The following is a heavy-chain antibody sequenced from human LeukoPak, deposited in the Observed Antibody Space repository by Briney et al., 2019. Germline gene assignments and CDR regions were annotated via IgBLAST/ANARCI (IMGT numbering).Heavy chain of an antibody. Sequence: GGSLRLSCAASGFTFSTYAMNWVRQAPGKGLEWVSAVTASGVDTFYADSVKGRFTVSRDNSKNTLYLHMNSLRAEDTAVYYCVKSDYGYYFDYWGQGILVTVSS. CDR3: VKSDYGYYFDY. D-gene: IGHD4-17*01. J-gene: IGHJ4*02. CDR2: VTASGVDT. CDR1: GFTFSTYA. V-gene: IGHV3-23*01.